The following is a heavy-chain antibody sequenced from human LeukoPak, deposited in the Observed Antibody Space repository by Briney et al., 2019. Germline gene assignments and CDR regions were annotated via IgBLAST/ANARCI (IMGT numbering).Heavy chain of an antibody. CDR2: IYYSGST. D-gene: IGHD5-24*01. V-gene: IGHV4-59*01. CDR1: GXSIRSYY. J-gene: IGHJ4*02. CDR3: ARGRWLSNFDY. Sequence: SETLSLTCTVSGXSIRSYYWSWIRQPPGKGLEWIGYIYYSGSTNYNPSLKSRVTISVDTSKNQFSLKLSSVTAADTAVYYCARGRWLSNFDYWGQGTLVTVSS.